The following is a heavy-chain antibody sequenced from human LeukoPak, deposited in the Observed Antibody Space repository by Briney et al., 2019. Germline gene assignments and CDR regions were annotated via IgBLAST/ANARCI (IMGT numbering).Heavy chain of an antibody. CDR2: INWNGGST. J-gene: IGHJ4*02. Sequence: GGSLRLSCAASGFTFDDYGMSWVRQAPGKGLEWVSGINWNGGSTGYADSVKGRFTISRDNAKNPLYLQMNSLRAEDTALYYCARAGLYNWNYEGTAYFDYWGQGTLVTVSS. CDR1: GFTFDDYG. V-gene: IGHV3-20*04. D-gene: IGHD1-7*01. CDR3: ARAGLYNWNYEGTAYFDY.